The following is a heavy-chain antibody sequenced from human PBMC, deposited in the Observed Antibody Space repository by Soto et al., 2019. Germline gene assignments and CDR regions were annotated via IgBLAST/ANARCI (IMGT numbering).Heavy chain of an antibody. CDR3: AKYAPSNYDFWSGYSYYYYYGMDV. D-gene: IGHD3-3*01. V-gene: IGHV3-23*01. CDR2: ISGSGGST. J-gene: IGHJ6*02. CDR1: GFTFSSYA. Sequence: GGSLRLSCAASGFTFSSYAMSWVRQAPGKGLELVSAISGSGGSTYYADSVKGRFTISRDNSKNTLYLQMNSLRAEDTAVYYCAKYAPSNYDFWSGYSYYYYYGMDVWGQGTTVTVSS.